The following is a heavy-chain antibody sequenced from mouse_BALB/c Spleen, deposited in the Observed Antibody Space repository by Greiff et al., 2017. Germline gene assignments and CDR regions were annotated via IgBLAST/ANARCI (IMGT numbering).Heavy chain of an antibody. CDR3: ARYGKYVSGYYAMDY. Sequence: QVQLQQSGAELVRPGASVTLSCKASGYTFTDYEMHWVKQTPVHGLEWIGAIDPETGGTAYNQKFKGKATLTADKSSSTAYMELARLTSEDSAIYYCARYGKYVSGYYAMDYWGQGTSVTVSS. CDR2: IDPETGGT. CDR1: GYTFTDYE. J-gene: IGHJ4*01. D-gene: IGHD2-1*01. V-gene: IGHV1-15*01.